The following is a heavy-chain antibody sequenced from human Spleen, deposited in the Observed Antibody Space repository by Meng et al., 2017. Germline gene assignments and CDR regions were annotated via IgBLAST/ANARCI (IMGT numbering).Heavy chain of an antibody. CDR3: VRENYYGSGRLGAFDV. D-gene: IGHD3-10*01. CDR1: GFTFSSYA. Sequence: GGSLRLSCAASGFTFSSYAMNWVRQAPGKGLEWVAVIWYDGSNKYYADSVKGRFTISRDNSKNTLYLQISSLRAEDTAVYYCVRENYYGSGRLGAFDVWGQGTMVTVSS. J-gene: IGHJ3*01. CDR2: IWYDGSNK. V-gene: IGHV3-33*08.